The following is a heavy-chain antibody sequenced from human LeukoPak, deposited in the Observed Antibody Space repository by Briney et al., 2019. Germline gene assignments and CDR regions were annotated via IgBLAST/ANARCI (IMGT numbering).Heavy chain of an antibody. CDR1: GGSISSYY. CDR2: IYYSGST. D-gene: IGHD1-7*01. V-gene: IGHV4-59*01. CDR3: ARDNWNYGSSMDV. Sequence: PSETLSLTCTVSGGSISSYYWSWIRQPPGRGLEWIGYIYYSGSTNYNPSLKSRVTISVDTSKNQFSLKLSSVTAADTAVYYCARDNWNYGSSMDVWGQGTTVTVSS. J-gene: IGHJ6*02.